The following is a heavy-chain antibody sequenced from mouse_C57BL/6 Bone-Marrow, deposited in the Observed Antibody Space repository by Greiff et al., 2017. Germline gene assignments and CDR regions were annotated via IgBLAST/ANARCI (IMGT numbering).Heavy chain of an antibody. V-gene: IGHV1-55*01. Sequence: VQLQQSGAELVKPGASVKMSCKASGYTFTSYWITWVKQRPGQGLEWIGDIYPGSGSTNYNEKFKSKATLTVDTSFSTAYMQLSSLTSEDSAVYYCARSGYYGSSWYFDVWGTGTTVTVSS. CDR1: GYTFTSYW. J-gene: IGHJ1*03. CDR3: ARSGYYGSSWYFDV. CDR2: IYPGSGST. D-gene: IGHD1-1*01.